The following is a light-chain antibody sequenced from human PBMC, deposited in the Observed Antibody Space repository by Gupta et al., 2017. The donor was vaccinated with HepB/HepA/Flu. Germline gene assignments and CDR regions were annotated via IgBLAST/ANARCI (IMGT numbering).Light chain of an antibody. Sequence: DIVMTQSPDSLAVSLVERATINCKSSQSLLYISNNKNTLAWYQQKPRQPPKLLIYWASTRASGVPDRFSGSGSGTDFTLTISSLQAEDVAVYYCQQYYNTPWTFGQGTKVEIK. CDR1: QSLLYISNNKNT. CDR3: QQYYNTPWT. V-gene: IGKV4-1*01. CDR2: WAS. J-gene: IGKJ1*01.